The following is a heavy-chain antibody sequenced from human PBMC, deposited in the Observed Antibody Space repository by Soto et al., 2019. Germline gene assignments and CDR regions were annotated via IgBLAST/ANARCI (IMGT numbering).Heavy chain of an antibody. Sequence: GGSLRLSCAASGFTFSSYAMHWVRQAPGKGLEWVAVISYDGSNKYYADSVKGRFTISRDNSKNTLYLQMNSLRAEDTAVYYCARDGGDSSGWYGEYNWFDPWGQGTLVTVSS. CDR1: GFTFSSYA. D-gene: IGHD6-19*01. CDR2: ISYDGSNK. J-gene: IGHJ5*02. CDR3: ARDGGDSSGWYGEYNWFDP. V-gene: IGHV3-30-3*01.